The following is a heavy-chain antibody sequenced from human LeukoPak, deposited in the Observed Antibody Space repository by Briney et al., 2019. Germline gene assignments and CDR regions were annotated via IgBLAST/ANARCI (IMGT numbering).Heavy chain of an antibody. CDR1: GFTFSSYS. V-gene: IGHV3-64*01. CDR3: AREVPNDDHRDFFDY. CDR2: ISSNGGTT. Sequence: AGGFLRLSCAASGFTFSSYSMNWVRQAPGKGLEYVSAISSNGGTTDHANSVKGRFTISRDNSKNTLYLQMGSLRAEDMAVYYCAREVPNDDHRDFFDYWGQGTLVTVSS. J-gene: IGHJ4*02. D-gene: IGHD3-16*01.